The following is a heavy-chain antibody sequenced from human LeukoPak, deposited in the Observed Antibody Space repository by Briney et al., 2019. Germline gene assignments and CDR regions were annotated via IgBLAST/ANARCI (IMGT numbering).Heavy chain of an antibody. D-gene: IGHD4-17*01. CDR1: GGSISSYY. V-gene: IGHV4-4*07. CDR3: ARVASYGPRYFDL. J-gene: IGHJ2*01. Sequence: SETLSLTCTVSGGSISSYYWSWIRQPAGKGLEWIGRVYTDGTTSYNPSLKSRVTMSVDTSKNQFSLNLNSVTAADTAMYYCARVASYGPRYFDLWGRGTLVTVSS. CDR2: VYTDGTT.